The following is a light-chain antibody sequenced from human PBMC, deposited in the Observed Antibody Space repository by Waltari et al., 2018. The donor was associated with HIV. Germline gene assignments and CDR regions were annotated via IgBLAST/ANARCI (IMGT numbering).Light chain of an antibody. CDR2: QDN. Sequence: SYVLTQPPSVSVSPGQTASIACSGEKLGDKNVSWYQQRPGQSPVLVIYQDNKRPSGIPERFSGSNSGNTATLTISGTQPMDEGDYYCQAWDTGTVIFGGGTELTVL. CDR3: QAWDTGTVI. V-gene: IGLV3-1*01. CDR1: KLGDKN. J-gene: IGLJ2*01.